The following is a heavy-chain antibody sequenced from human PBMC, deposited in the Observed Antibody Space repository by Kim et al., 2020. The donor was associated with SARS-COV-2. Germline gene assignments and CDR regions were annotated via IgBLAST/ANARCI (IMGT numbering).Heavy chain of an antibody. CDR1: GFTFSNAW. J-gene: IGHJ4*02. D-gene: IGHD5-12*01. CDR3: TTADWRWLQLFDY. V-gene: IGHV3-15*01. CDR2: IKSKTDGGTT. Sequence: GGSLRLSCAASGFTFSNAWMSWVRQAPGKGLEWVGRIKSKTDGGTTDYAAPVKGRFTISRDDSKNTLYLQMNSLKTEDTAVYYCTTADWRWLQLFDYWGQGTLVTVSS.